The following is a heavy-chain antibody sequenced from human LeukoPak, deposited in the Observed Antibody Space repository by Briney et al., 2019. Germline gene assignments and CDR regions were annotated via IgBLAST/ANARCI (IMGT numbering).Heavy chain of an antibody. J-gene: IGHJ5*02. Sequence: SETLSLTCTVPGGSMSSRSACWGWIRQPPGKGLEWIGSICYSGSTDYNPSIKSRVTISVDTSKNQFSLNLTSVTAADTAVYYCARLYIGGYSRSTNYNWFDPWGQGTLVTVSS. V-gene: IGHV4-39*07. CDR2: ICYSGST. CDR3: ARLYIGGYSRSTNYNWFDP. CDR1: GGSMSSRSAC. D-gene: IGHD6-13*01.